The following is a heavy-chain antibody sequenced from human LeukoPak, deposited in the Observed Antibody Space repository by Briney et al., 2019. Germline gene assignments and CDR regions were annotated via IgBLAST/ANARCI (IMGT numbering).Heavy chain of an antibody. V-gene: IGHV3-20*04. CDR2: INWNGGST. D-gene: IGHD3-22*01. CDR1: GFTFDDYD. CDR3: AKDQVWIVVGSFDY. Sequence: PGGSLRLSCAASGFTFDDYDMNWVRQAPGKGLEWVSGINWNGGSTGYADSVKGRFTISRDNAKNTLYLQMTSLRAEDTAVYYCAKDQVWIVVGSFDYWGQGTLVTVSS. J-gene: IGHJ4*02.